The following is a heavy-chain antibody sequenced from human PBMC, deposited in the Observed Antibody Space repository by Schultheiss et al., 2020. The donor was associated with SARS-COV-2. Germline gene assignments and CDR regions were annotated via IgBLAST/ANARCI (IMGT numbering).Heavy chain of an antibody. CDR2: IYPGDSDT. CDR3: ARSGSYLGWFDP. D-gene: IGHD1-26*01. J-gene: IGHJ5*02. Sequence: GSLRLSCKGSGYSFTSYWIGWVRQMPGKGLEWMGIIYPGDSDTRYSPSFQGQVTISADKSISTAYLQWSSLKASDTAMYYCARSGSYLGWFDPWGQGTLVTVSS. CDR1: GYSFTSYW. V-gene: IGHV5-51*01.